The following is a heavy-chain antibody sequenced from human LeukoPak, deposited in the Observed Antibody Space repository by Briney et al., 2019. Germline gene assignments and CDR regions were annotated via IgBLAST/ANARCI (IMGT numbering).Heavy chain of an antibody. D-gene: IGHD3-22*01. Sequence: SGPALVKPTQTLTLTCTFSGFSLSTSGMRVSWIRQPPGKALEWLARIDWDDDKFYSTSLKTRLTISKDTSKNQVVLTMTNMDPVDTATYYCARMYYYDSSGPGAFDIWGQGTMVTVSS. J-gene: IGHJ3*02. CDR3: ARMYYYDSSGPGAFDI. CDR2: IDWDDDK. CDR1: GFSLSTSGMR. V-gene: IGHV2-70*04.